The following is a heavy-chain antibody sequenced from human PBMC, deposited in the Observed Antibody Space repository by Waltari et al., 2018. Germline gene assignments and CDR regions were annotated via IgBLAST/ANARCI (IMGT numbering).Heavy chain of an antibody. Sequence: QVQLVESGGGVVQPGRSLRLSCAASGFTFSSYGMHWVRQAPGKGLEGWAVRWYEGSNKYYADSVKGRVTSSRDNSKNTLYLQMNSLRAEDTAVYYCARPVGQYNYDSNTSLYGMDVWGQGTTVTVSS. D-gene: IGHD3-22*01. CDR1: GFTFSSYG. CDR2: RWYEGSNK. CDR3: ARPVGQYNYDSNTSLYGMDV. V-gene: IGHV3-33*01. J-gene: IGHJ6*02.